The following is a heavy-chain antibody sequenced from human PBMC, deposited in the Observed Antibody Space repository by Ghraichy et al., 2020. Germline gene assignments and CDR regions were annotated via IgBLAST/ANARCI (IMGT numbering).Heavy chain of an antibody. V-gene: IGHV4-59*01. J-gene: IGHJ6*02. D-gene: IGHD6-13*01. CDR1: GGSISTYF. CDR2: IHYSGST. CDR3: SSQQLPRLYYGMDV. Sequence: SQTLSLTCTVSGGSISTYFWSWVRQPPGKGLEWIGSIHYSGSTNYNPFLKSRVIISVDTSKNQFSLRLTSVTAADTAVYFCSSQQLPRLYYGMDVWGQGTTVTVSS.